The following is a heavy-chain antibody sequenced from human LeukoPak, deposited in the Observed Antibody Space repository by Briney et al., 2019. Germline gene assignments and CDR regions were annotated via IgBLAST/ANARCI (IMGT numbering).Heavy chain of an antibody. J-gene: IGHJ3*02. CDR1: GYTFTTLD. Sequence: EASVKVSCKASGYTFTTLDINWVRQATGQGLEWMGWINPKSGITGYAQKFQGRVTITRDTSISTAYMELSSLRSEDTAVYYCAKDVLQGYSSTWFILYDAFDIWGQGTMVTVSS. V-gene: IGHV1-8*03. CDR3: AKDVLQGYSSTWFILYDAFDI. D-gene: IGHD6-13*01. CDR2: INPKSGIT.